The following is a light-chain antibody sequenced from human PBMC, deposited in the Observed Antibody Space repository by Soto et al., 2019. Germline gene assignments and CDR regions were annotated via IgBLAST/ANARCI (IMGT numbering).Light chain of an antibody. CDR2: DAS. CDR1: QYVSSF. V-gene: IGKV3-11*01. J-gene: IGKJ5*01. CDR3: HHRGNGIT. Sequence: DIGLTQWAASRSLSPRERSTLSCRASQYVSSFLAWYQQKAGQAPRLLIYDASHRATGIPARFSGSGYGTDLTSTIGSLDLEDFAVYHCHHRGNGITFGQGTRLEIK.